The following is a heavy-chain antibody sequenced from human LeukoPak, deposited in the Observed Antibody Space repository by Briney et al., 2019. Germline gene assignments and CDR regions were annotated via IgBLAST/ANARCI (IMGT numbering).Heavy chain of an antibody. CDR3: ARDFGEMPNY. V-gene: IGHV1-46*01. Sequence: ASVKVSCKASGYTFTRYYMHWVRQAPGQGLEWMGIIDPSGGSTSYAQNFQGGVTMTRDATTSTVYLELSSLRSEDTAVYYCARDFGEMPNYWGQGTLVAVSS. CDR1: GYTFTRYY. J-gene: IGHJ4*02. CDR2: IDPSGGST. D-gene: IGHD5-24*01.